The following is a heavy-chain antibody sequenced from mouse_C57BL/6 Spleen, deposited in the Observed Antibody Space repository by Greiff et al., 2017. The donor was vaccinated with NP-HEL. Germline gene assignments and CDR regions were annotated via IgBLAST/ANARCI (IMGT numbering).Heavy chain of an antibody. V-gene: IGHV1-52*01. CDR1: GYTFTSYW. Sequence: VQLQQPGAELVRPGSSVKLSCKASGYTFTSYWMHWVKQRPIQGLEWIGNIDPSDSETHYNQKFKDKATLTVDKSSSTAYMQLSSLTSEDSAVYYCARYGTVVATNWYFDVWGTGTTVTVSS. CDR2: IDPSDSET. D-gene: IGHD1-1*01. J-gene: IGHJ1*03. CDR3: ARYGTVVATNWYFDV.